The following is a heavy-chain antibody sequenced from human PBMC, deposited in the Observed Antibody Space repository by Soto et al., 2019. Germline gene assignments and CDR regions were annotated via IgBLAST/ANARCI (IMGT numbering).Heavy chain of an antibody. CDR1: GFTFSNYA. CDR2: ISGSGGST. D-gene: IGHD2-21*02. Sequence: EVQLLESGGGLVQPGGSLRLSCAASGFTFSNYAMNWVRQAPGKGLEWVSVISGSGGSTYYADSVKGRFTISRDNSKNTLYLQMNSLRADDTAVYYCANGRAYCGGDCYRHWGQGTLVTVSS. J-gene: IGHJ4*02. V-gene: IGHV3-23*01. CDR3: ANGRAYCGGDCYRH.